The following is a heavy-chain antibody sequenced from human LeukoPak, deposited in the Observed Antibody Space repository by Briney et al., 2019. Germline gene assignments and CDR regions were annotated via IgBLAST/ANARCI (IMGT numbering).Heavy chain of an antibody. V-gene: IGHV1-2*02. J-gene: IGHJ4*02. Sequence: ASVKVSCKASGYTFTDYYIHWVRQAPGQGLEWVGCINPNSGGTNFAQKFQGRVTVTRGTSIRTAYMDLSRLKYDDTAVYYCARIDYDSGTQIWGQGTLVTVSS. CDR2: INPNSGGT. CDR1: GYTFTDYY. CDR3: ARIDYDSGTQI. D-gene: IGHD3-10*01.